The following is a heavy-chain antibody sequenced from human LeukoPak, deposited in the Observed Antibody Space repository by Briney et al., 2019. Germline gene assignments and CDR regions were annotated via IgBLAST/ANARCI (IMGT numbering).Heavy chain of an antibody. Sequence: GGSLRLSCAASGFTFSSYGINWVRQAPGKGLEWVSSISSSSSYIYYAESVKGRFTISRDNSKNTLYLQMISLRVEDTAVYYCAKVTKPASTFGGVFLDYWGQGTLVTVSS. CDR2: ISSSSSYI. CDR3: AKVTKPASTFGGVFLDY. J-gene: IGHJ4*02. V-gene: IGHV3-21*01. CDR1: GFTFSSYG. D-gene: IGHD3-16*01.